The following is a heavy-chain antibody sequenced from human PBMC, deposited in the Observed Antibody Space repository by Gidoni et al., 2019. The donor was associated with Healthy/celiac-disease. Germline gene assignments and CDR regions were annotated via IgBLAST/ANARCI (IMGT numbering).Heavy chain of an antibody. Sequence: EVQLVESGGGVVKTGGSLRLSCSASDFTCSKAWMSLVRQDPGNGLELVGRMKSKTDGGTTDAAAPVKVRFTISRDDSKNTLYLQMNSLNTEDTAVYYCTSGAVAGTPDWYFDLWGRGTLVTVSS. CDR2: MKSKTDGGTT. V-gene: IGHV3-15*01. CDR1: DFTCSKAW. J-gene: IGHJ2*01. D-gene: IGHD6-19*01. CDR3: TSGAVAGTPDWYFDL.